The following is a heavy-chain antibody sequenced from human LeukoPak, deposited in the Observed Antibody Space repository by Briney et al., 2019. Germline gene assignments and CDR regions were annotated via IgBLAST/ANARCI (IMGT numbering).Heavy chain of an antibody. D-gene: IGHD1-1*01. J-gene: IGHJ4*02. CDR2: INPDSGGT. V-gene: IGHV1-2*02. CDR1: GYTFTGYY. CDR3: ARSITATGH. Sequence: ASVKASCKASGYTFTGYYIHWVRQAPGQGLEWMGYINPDSGGTNYAQKFQGRVTMTRDTSISTAYMELSGLTSDDTAVYYCARSITATGHWGQGTLVTVSS.